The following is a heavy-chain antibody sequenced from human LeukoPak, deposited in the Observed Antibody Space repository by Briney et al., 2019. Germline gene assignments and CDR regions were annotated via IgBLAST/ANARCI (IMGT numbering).Heavy chain of an antibody. D-gene: IGHD3-10*01. CDR3: ARGGKLMISMVRGVLASRDGLDI. J-gene: IGHJ3*02. CDR1: GYTFTGYY. V-gene: IGHV1-2*02. Sequence: ASVKVSCKASGYTFTGYYMHWVRQAPGQGLEWMGWINPNSGGTNYAQKFQGRVTMTRDTSINTAYMELSRLRSDDTAIYYCARGGKLMISMVRGVLASRDGLDIWGRGTMLTVSS. CDR2: INPNSGGT.